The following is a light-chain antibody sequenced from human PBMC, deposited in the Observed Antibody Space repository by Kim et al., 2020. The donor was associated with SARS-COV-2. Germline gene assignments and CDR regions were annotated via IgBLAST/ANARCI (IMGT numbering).Light chain of an antibody. J-gene: IGKJ4*02. Sequence: EVVLTQSPATLSLSPGERATLSCRASQSVSSYLAWYQQKPGQAPRLLIYDASTRATATPARFSGSGSGTDFTLTISILEPEDFAVYYWQQSKYGPTFGEGTKVDIK. CDR3: QQSKYGPT. CDR2: DAS. CDR1: QSVSSY. V-gene: IGKV3-11*01.